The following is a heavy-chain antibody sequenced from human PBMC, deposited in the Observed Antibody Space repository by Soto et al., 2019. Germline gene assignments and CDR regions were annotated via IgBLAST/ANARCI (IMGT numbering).Heavy chain of an antibody. D-gene: IGHD3-16*01. CDR3: ARERGSRYSYGMDV. V-gene: IGHV1-69*13. CDR1: GGTFSSYA. J-gene: IGHJ6*02. Sequence: ASVKVSCKASGGTFSSYAISWVRQAPGQGLEWMGGIIPIFGTANYAQKFQGRVTITADESTSTAYMELSSLRSEDTAVYYCARERGSRYSYGMDVWGQGTTVTVSS. CDR2: IIPIFGTA.